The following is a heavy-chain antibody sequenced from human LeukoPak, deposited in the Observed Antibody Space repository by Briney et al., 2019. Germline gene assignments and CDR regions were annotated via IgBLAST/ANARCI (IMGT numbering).Heavy chain of an antibody. CDR1: GFTFSSYG. Sequence: GGALRLSCAASGFTFSSYGMHWVRQAPGKGLEWVAVISYDGSDKDYADSVKGRFTISRDNSKNTLYLQMNSLRAEDTAVYYCAYDSSGYYYTPGDYWGQGTLVTVSS. CDR3: AYDSSGYYYTPGDY. J-gene: IGHJ4*02. D-gene: IGHD3-22*01. V-gene: IGHV3-30*18. CDR2: ISYDGSDK.